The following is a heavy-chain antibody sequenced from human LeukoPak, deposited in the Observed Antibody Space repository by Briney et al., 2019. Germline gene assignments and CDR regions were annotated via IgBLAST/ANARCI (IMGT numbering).Heavy chain of an antibody. CDR1: GGSISSYY. Sequence: PSETLSLTCTVSGGSISSYYWSWIRQPPGKGLEWIGYIYYSGSTNYNPSLKSRVTISVDTSKNQFSLKLSSVTAADTAVYYCARMGVYYYYYYMDVWGKGTTVTVSS. CDR2: IYYSGST. D-gene: IGHD2-8*01. J-gene: IGHJ6*03. V-gene: IGHV4-59*01. CDR3: ARMGVYYYYYYMDV.